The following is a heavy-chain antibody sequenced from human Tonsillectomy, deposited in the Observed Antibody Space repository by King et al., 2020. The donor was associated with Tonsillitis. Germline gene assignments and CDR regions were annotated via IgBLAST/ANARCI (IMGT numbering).Heavy chain of an antibody. D-gene: IGHD4/OR15-4a*01. CDR2: LSYDGRSK. J-gene: IGHJ4*02. Sequence: VQLVESGGGVVQPGRSLRLSCAASGFTFSSYGMHWVRQAPGKGLEWVAVLSYDGRSKYYVDSVKGRFTISRDNSKNKLYLQMNSLRAEDTAVYYCARDRDDYIFDYWGQGTLVTVSS. V-gene: IGHV3-33*05. CDR3: ARDRDDYIFDY. CDR1: GFTFSSYG.